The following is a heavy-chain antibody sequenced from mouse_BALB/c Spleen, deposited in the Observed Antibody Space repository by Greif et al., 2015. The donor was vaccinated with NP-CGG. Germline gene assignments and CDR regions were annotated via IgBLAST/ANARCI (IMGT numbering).Heavy chain of an antibody. Sequence: VELMESGAELVKPGASVKLSCTASGFNIKDTYMHWVKQRPEQGLERIGRIDPANGNTKYDPKFQGKATITADTSSNTAYLQLSSLTSEDTAVYHCARGYGNYYYAMDYWGQGTSVTVSS. CDR2: IDPANGNT. J-gene: IGHJ4*01. CDR1: GFNIKDTY. D-gene: IGHD2-1*01. V-gene: IGHV14-3*02. CDR3: ARGYGNYYYAMDY.